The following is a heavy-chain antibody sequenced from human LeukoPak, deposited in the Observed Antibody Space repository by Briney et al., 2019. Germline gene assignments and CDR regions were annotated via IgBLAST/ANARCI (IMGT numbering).Heavy chain of an antibody. CDR1: GYTFTSYA. CDR3: ARDRLRQQFVRGSRGGNWFDP. CDR2: INTNTGNP. Sequence: GASVKVSCKASGYTFTSYAMNWVRQAPGQGLEWMGWINTNTGNPTYAQGFTGRFVFSLDTSVSTAYLQISSLKAEDTAVYYCARDRLRQQFVRGSRGGNWFDPWGQGTLVTVSS. D-gene: IGHD6-6*01. J-gene: IGHJ5*02. V-gene: IGHV7-4-1*02.